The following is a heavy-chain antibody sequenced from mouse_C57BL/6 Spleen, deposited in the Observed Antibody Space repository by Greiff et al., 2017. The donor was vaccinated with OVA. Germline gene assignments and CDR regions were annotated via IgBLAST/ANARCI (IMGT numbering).Heavy chain of an antibody. D-gene: IGHD1-1*01. V-gene: IGHV1-81*01. J-gene: IGHJ4*01. CDR2: IYPRSGNT. CDR1: GYTFTSYG. Sequence: QVQLQQSGAELARPGASVKLSCKASGYTFTSYGISWVKQSTGQGLEWIGEIYPRSGNTYYNEKFKGKATLTADKSSSTAYMELRSLTSEDSAVYYCARTEHYYGGSYDYAVDDWGQGTSVTVSS. CDR3: ARTEHYYGGSYDYAVDD.